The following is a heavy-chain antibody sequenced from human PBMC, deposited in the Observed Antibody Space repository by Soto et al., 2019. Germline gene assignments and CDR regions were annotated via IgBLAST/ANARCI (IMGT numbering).Heavy chain of an antibody. D-gene: IGHD5-18*01. J-gene: IGHJ6*02. CDR2: ISSSSSYI. V-gene: IGHV3-21*01. CDR3: ARDGGNLGYLYYYYFYGMDV. Sequence: EVPLVESGGGLVKPGGSLRLSCAASGFTFSSYSMNWVRQAPGKGLEWVSSISSSSSYIYYADSVKGRFTISRDNAKNSLDLQINSLRAEDTAVYYCARDGGNLGYLYYYYFYGMDVWGQGTTVTGSS. CDR1: GFTFSSYS.